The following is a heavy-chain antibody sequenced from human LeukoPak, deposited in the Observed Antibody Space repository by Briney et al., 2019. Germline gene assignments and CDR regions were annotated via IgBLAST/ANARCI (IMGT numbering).Heavy chain of an antibody. J-gene: IGHJ3*02. CDR2: INTNTGNP. Sequence: GASVKVSCKASGYTFTSYAMNWVRQAPGQGLEWMGWINTNTGNPTYAQGFTGRFVFSLDTSVSTAYLQISSLKAEDTAVYYCARDPPISFWGSYRRAAFDIWGQGTMVTVSS. CDR3: ARDPPISFWGSYRRAAFDI. D-gene: IGHD3-16*02. V-gene: IGHV7-4-1*02. CDR1: GYTFTSYA.